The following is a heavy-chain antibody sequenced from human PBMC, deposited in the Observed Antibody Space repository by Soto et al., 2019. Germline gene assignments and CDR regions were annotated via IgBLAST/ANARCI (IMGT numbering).Heavy chain of an antibody. J-gene: IGHJ5*02. CDR3: AKDRRGTYYYDSSGSPEFDP. Sequence: GGSLRLSCAASGFTFSSYAMSWVRQAPGKGLEWVSAISGSGGSTYYADSVKGRFTISRDNSKHTLYLQMNSLRAEDTAVYYCAKDRRGTYYYDSSGSPEFDPWGQGTLVTVSS. V-gene: IGHV3-23*01. CDR2: ISGSGGST. CDR1: GFTFSSYA. D-gene: IGHD3-22*01.